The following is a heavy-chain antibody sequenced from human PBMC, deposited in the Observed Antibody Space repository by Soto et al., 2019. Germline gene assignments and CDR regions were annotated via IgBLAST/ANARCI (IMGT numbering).Heavy chain of an antibody. J-gene: IGHJ4*02. CDR2: IKQDGSEK. D-gene: IGHD6-19*01. CDR3: AAEGVAGPN. CDR1: GFTFSSYW. Sequence: GGSLRLSCAASGFTFSSYWMSWVRQAPGKGLEWVANIKQDGSEKYYMDSVKGRFTISRDNSKSSLYLQMNSLRAEDTAVYYCAAEGVAGPNWGQGTLVTVSS. V-gene: IGHV3-7*01.